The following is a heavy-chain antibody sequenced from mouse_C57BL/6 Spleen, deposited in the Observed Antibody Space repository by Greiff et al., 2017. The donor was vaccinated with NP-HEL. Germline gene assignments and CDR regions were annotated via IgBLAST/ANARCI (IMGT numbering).Heavy chain of an antibody. CDR1: GFTFSDYG. Sequence: EVQLVESGGGLVKPGGSLKLSCAASGFTFSDYGMHWVRQAPEMGLEWVAYISSGSSTIYYADTVKGRFTISRDNAKNTLFLQMTSLRSEDTAMYYCARGRSSLYYFDYWGQGTTLTVSS. D-gene: IGHD1-1*01. CDR3: ARGRSSLYYFDY. J-gene: IGHJ2*01. CDR2: ISSGSSTI. V-gene: IGHV5-17*01.